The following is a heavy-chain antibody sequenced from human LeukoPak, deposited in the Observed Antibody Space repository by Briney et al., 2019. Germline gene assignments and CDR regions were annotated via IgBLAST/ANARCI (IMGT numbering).Heavy chain of an antibody. CDR1: GYTFTSYG. J-gene: IGHJ6*02. Sequence: ASVKVSCKASGYTFTSYGISWVRQAPGQGLEWMGWISAYNGNTNYAQKLQGRVTMTRDTSTSTVYMELSSLRSEDTAVYYCARDGTTVTTYNYYYGMDVWGQGTTVTVSS. V-gene: IGHV1-18*01. CDR2: ISAYNGNT. D-gene: IGHD4-17*01. CDR3: ARDGTTVTTYNYYYGMDV.